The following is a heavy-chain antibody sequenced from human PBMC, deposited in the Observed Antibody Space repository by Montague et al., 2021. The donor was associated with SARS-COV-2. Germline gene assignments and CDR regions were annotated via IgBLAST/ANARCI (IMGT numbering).Heavy chain of an antibody. CDR2: TYYRSKWYN. V-gene: IGHV6-1*01. J-gene: IGHJ5*02. Sequence: CAISGDSVSSNSAAWNWIRQSPSSGLEWLGRTYYRSKWYNDYAVSVKSRITINPDTSKNQFSLQLNSVTPEDTVVYYCARDDLYCTNGVCYTGNWFDPWGQGTLVTVSS. CDR1: GDSVSSNSAA. D-gene: IGHD2-8*01. CDR3: ARDDLYCTNGVCYTGNWFDP.